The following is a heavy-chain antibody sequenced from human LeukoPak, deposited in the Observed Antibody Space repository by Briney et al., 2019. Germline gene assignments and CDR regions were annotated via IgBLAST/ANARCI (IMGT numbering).Heavy chain of an antibody. CDR3: VRDRGTYRPIDY. CDR2: ISYTGTYI. Sequence: SGGSLRLSCAASAFSLSAYNMNWVRQAPGKGLEWVSSISYTGTYIYYADSVKGRFTISRDNAQNSLYLQMNSLRAEDTAIYYCVRDRGTYRPIDYWGQGTLVTVSS. J-gene: IGHJ4*02. CDR1: AFSLSAYN. D-gene: IGHD1-26*01. V-gene: IGHV3-21*04.